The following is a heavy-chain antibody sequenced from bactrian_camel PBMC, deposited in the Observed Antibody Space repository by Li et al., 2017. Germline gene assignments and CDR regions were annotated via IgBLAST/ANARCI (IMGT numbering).Heavy chain of an antibody. V-gene: IGHV3S40*01. Sequence: VQLVESGGGSVRPGESLRLSCAVSGFTFSDYGVTWVRQGPGKGLEWVSAINPGGSSTYYADSAKGRVDIARDNAKNTLYLHMNSLKSEDTALYYCTTNIDEASFRGAYQYNLWGQGTQVTVS. CDR3: TTNIDEASFRGAYQYNL. CDR2: INPGGSST. J-gene: IGHJ4*01. D-gene: IGHD8*01. CDR1: GFTFSDYG.